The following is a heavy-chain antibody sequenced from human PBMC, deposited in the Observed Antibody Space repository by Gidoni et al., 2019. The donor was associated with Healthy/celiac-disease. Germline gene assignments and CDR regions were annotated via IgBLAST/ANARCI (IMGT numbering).Heavy chain of an antibody. CDR2: INHSGST. CDR3: ASGGAVTKGNY. J-gene: IGHJ4*02. Sequence: QVQLQQWGAGLLKPAETLSLTCAVYGGSFRAYYWSWIRQPPGKGLEWIGEINHSGSTNYTPSLKRRVTISVDTSKTQFSRKLSSVTAADSAVYSCASGGAVTKGNYWGQGTLVTVSS. V-gene: IGHV4-34*01. CDR1: GGSFRAYY. D-gene: IGHD6-19*01.